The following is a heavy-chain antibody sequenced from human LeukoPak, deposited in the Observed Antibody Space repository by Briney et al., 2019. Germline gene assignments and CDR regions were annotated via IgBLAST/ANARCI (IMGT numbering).Heavy chain of an antibody. CDR2: ISTSGST. CDR1: GGSISNYY. CDR3: ARGASGSSLSGFDI. J-gene: IGHJ4*02. Sequence: KSSETLSLTCTVSGGSISNYYWNWIRQPAGKGLQWIGHISTSGSTNYSPSLKSRVTMSIDTSKNQFSLNLSSVTAADTAVYYCARGASGSSLSGFDIWGQGTLVTVSS. D-gene: IGHD1-26*01. V-gene: IGHV4-4*07.